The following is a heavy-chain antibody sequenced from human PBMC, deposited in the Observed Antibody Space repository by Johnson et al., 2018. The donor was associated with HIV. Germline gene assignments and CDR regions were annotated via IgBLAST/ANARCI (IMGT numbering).Heavy chain of an antibody. CDR1: GFTFSSYG. CDR3: AKDWGAAAGSGAFDI. J-gene: IGHJ3*02. Sequence: MQLVESGGGVVLPGWSLRLSCEASGFTFSSYGMHWVRQAPGKGLEWVAFIQHDGKKELYGDSVKGRFTISRDNSKNTLYLYMTSLRSDDTTTYYCAKDWGAAAGSGAFDIWGQGTLVTVSS. V-gene: IGHV3-30*02. D-gene: IGHD6-13*01. CDR2: IQHDGKKE.